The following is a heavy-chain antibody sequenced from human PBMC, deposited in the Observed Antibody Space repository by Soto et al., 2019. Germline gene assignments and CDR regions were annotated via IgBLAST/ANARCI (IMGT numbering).Heavy chain of an antibody. CDR3: AREEGWCESSGYYDY. D-gene: IGHD3-22*01. Sequence: GGSLRLSCVASGFRFSDYYMSWIRQAPGKGLEWISHISSSAINKYYADSVKGRFTISRDNAKNSLYLDMNSLRAEDTAVYYCAREEGWCESSGYYDYWGQGTTVTVSS. J-gene: IGHJ4*02. V-gene: IGHV3-11*01. CDR2: ISSSAINK. CDR1: GFRFSDYY.